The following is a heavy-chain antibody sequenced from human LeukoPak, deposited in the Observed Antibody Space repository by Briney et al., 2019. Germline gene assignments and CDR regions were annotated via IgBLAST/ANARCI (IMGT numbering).Heavy chain of an antibody. D-gene: IGHD2-2*01. Sequence: GGSLRLSCAASGFTFSSYSMTWVRQAPGKGLEWVSSISSSSSYIYYADSVEGRFTIFRDNAKNSLYLQMNSLRAEDTAVYYCARDGWYYQNWFDPWGQGTLVTVSS. V-gene: IGHV3-21*01. CDR2: ISSSSSYI. CDR1: GFTFSSYS. J-gene: IGHJ5*02. CDR3: ARDGWYYQNWFDP.